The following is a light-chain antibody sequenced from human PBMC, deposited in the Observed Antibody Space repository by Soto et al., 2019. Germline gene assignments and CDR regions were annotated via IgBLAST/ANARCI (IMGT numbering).Light chain of an antibody. CDR1: SSNVGSLS. V-gene: IGLV1-44*01. Sequence: QSVLTQAPSASGTPGQRVTISCSGSSSNVGSLSVDWYQHLPGTAPKLLIHNNYQRPSGVPDRFSGSKSGTSASLAINGLQSEDEADYYCAAWDGSLNGLYVFGTGTKLTVL. CDR2: NNY. J-gene: IGLJ1*01. CDR3: AAWDGSLNGLYV.